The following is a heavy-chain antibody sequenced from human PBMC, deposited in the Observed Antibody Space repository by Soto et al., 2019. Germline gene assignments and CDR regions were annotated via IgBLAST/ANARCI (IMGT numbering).Heavy chain of an antibody. V-gene: IGHV4-34*01. J-gene: IGHJ5*02. CDR3: ARETYAVKRDYWRFLPYNWFDP. Sequence: SSETLSLTCAVYGGSFSGYYWSWIRQPPGKGLEWIGEINHSGSTNYNPSLKSRVTISVDTSKNQFSLKLSSVTAADTAVYYCARETYAVKRDYWRFLPYNWFDPWGQGTLVTVSS. D-gene: IGHD1-1*01. CDR2: INHSGST. CDR1: GGSFSGYY.